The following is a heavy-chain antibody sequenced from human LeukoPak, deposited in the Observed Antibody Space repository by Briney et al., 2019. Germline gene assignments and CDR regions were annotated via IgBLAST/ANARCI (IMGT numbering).Heavy chain of an antibody. D-gene: IGHD6-19*01. Sequence: GGSLRLSCAASGFTFSSYAMSWVRQAPGKGLEWVSAISGSGGSTYYADSVKGRFTISRDNSKNTLYLQMNSLRAEDTAVYYCAKVRSATEDARWPVPSFDYWGQGTLVTVSS. CDR2: ISGSGGST. J-gene: IGHJ4*02. CDR1: GFTFSSYA. V-gene: IGHV3-23*01. CDR3: AKVRSATEDARWPVPSFDY.